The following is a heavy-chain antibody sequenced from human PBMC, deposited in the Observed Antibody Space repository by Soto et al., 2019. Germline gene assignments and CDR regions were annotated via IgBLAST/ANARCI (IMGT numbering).Heavy chain of an antibody. V-gene: IGHV4-38-2*01. Sequence: PSETLSLTCAVSGYSISSGYYWGWIRQSPGKGLEWIGSIYHSGSTYYNPSLKSRVIISVDTSKNQFSLKLSSVTAADTAVYYCARLAPIAAADCMDVCGPGTTVTVSS. D-gene: IGHD6-13*01. J-gene: IGHJ6*02. CDR2: IYHSGST. CDR1: GYSISSGYY. CDR3: ARLAPIAAADCMDV.